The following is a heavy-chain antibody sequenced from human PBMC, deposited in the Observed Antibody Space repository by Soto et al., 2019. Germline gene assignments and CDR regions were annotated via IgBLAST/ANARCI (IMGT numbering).Heavy chain of an antibody. CDR2: ISWNSGSI. CDR3: ALHDYGDHPPHKYYFDY. V-gene: IGHV3-9*01. J-gene: IGHJ4*02. D-gene: IGHD4-17*01. Sequence: PGGSLRLSCAASGFTFDDYAMHWVRQAPGKGLEWVSGISWNSGSIGYADSVKGRFTISRDNAKNSLYLQMNSLRAEDTAVYYCALHDYGDHPPHKYYFDYWGQGTLVTVSS. CDR1: GFTFDDYA.